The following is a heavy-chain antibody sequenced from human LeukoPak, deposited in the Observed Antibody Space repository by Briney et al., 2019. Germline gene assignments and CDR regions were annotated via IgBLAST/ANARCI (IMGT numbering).Heavy chain of an antibody. CDR1: GFTFSSYA. J-gene: IGHJ5*02. V-gene: IGHV3-23*01. D-gene: IGHD2-15*01. CDR3: AKDEVGTS. Sequence: GGSLRLSCAASGFTFSSYAMSWVRQAPGEGLEWVSTISGSGGSTYYADSVKGRFTISRDNSKNTLYLHMNSLGADDTAVYYCAKDEVGTSWGQGTLVTVSS. CDR2: ISGSGGST.